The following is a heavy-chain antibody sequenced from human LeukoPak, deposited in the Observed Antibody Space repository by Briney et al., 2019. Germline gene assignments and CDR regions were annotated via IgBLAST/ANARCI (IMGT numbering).Heavy chain of an antibody. J-gene: IGHJ3*01. CDR3: ARCSGYDFFYPD. CDR1: GFTFSSYW. V-gene: IGHV3-7*04. D-gene: IGHD5-12*01. CDR2: IKQDGSEK. Sequence: GGSLRLSCAASGFTFSSYWVSWVRQAPGKGLEWVANIKQDGSEKYYVDSVKGRFTISRDNAKNSLYLQMNSLRAEDTAVYYCARCSGYDFFYPDWGQGTMVTVSS.